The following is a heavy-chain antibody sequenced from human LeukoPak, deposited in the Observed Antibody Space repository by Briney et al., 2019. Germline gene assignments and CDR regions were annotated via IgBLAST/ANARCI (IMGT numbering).Heavy chain of an antibody. CDR2: IYTSGST. CDR3: ARGWLQSGFGY. Sequence: SETLSLTCTVSGDSISSGNYYWTWIRQPAGKGLEWIGRIYTSGSTNYNPSLKSRVTISVDTSKNQFSLKLSSVTAADTAVYYCARGWLQSGFGYWGQGTLVTVSS. V-gene: IGHV4-61*02. D-gene: IGHD5-24*01. CDR1: GDSISSGNYY. J-gene: IGHJ4*02.